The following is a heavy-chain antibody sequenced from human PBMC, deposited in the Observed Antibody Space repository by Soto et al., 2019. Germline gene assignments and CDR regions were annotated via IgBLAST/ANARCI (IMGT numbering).Heavy chain of an antibody. CDR1: GGSIRSTTYS. V-gene: IGHV4-39*01. J-gene: IGHJ5*02. CDR3: VRHNTGPNWFDP. Sequence: QLQLQESGPGLVKPSETLSLTCTVSGGSIRSTTYSWGWVRQPPGKGLEWIGSVYYSGVTFYNSSLKSRVTMSLDMSKNQLSLRLNSATAADTAVYYCVRHNTGPNWFDPWGQEILVTVSS. D-gene: IGHD2-2*02. CDR2: VYYSGVT.